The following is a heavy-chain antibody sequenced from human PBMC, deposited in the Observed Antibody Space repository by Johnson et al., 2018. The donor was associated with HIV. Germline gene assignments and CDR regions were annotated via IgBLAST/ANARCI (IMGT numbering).Heavy chain of an antibody. Sequence: QVQLVESGGGLVKPGGSLRLSCAASGFTFGDYYMSWIRQAPGKGLEWVSYISSSGSIIWYADSVKGRFTISRDNAKNSLYLQMNSLRAEDTAVYYCSTAYCGGGTCPLWSAFDIWGQGTKVTVSS. D-gene: IGHD2-15*01. V-gene: IGHV3-11*04. CDR3: STAYCGGGTCPLWSAFDI. J-gene: IGHJ3*02. CDR1: GFTFGDYY. CDR2: ISSSGSII.